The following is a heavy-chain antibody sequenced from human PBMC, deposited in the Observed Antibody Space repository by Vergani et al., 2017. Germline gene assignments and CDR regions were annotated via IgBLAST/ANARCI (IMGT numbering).Heavy chain of an antibody. CDR1: GFTFDDYT. CDR3: AKDIGPGPASRDYYDSSGYFSAFDI. Sequence: EVQLVESGGGLVKPGGSLRLSCAASGFTFDDYTMHWVRQAPGKGLEWVSLISWDGGSTYYADSVKGRFTISRDNSKNSLYLQMNSLRTEDTALYYCAKDIGPGPASRDYYDSSGYFSAFDIWGQGTMVTVSS. CDR2: ISWDGGST. D-gene: IGHD3-22*01. J-gene: IGHJ3*02. V-gene: IGHV3-43*01.